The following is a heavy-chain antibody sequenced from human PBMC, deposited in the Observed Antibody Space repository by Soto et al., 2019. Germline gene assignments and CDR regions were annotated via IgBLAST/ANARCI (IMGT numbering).Heavy chain of an antibody. D-gene: IGHD6-13*01. CDR3: ARDISHGSSWYDAFDI. CDR2: INPNSGGT. V-gene: IGHV1-2*02. J-gene: IGHJ3*02. CDR1: GYTFTGYY. Sequence: ASVKVSCKASGYTFTGYYMHWVRQAPGQGLEWMGWINPNSGGTNYAQKFQGRVTMTRDTSISTAYMELSRLRSDDTAVYYCARDISHGSSWYDAFDIWGQGTMVTVSS.